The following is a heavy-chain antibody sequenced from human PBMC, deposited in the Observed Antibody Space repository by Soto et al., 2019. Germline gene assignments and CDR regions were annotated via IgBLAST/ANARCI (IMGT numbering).Heavy chain of an antibody. CDR2: IWYDGSNK. CDR3: AREGIGGTVVRGFCDY. Sequence: QKYLVESGGGVVQPGGSLRLSCVASGSIFSGYGMHWVRQAPGKGLEWVAVIWYDGSNKYYADSVKGGITISRDNSKNMLYLQMDGLRAEDTAVYYCAREGIGGTVVRGFCDYWGQGTLVTVSS. CDR1: GSIFSGYG. J-gene: IGHJ4*02. V-gene: IGHV3-33*01. D-gene: IGHD1-7*01.